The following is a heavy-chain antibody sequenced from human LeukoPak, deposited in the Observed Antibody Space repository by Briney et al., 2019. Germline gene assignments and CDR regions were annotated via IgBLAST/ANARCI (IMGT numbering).Heavy chain of an antibody. CDR1: GGSFSGYY. CDR3: ARGGVGYCSGGSCYSYFDY. J-gene: IGHJ4*02. D-gene: IGHD2-15*01. Sequence: SETLSLTCAVYGGSFSGYYWSWIRQPPGKGLEWIGEINHSGSTNYNPSLKSRVTISVDTSKNQFSLKLSSVTAADTAVYYCARGGVGYCSGGSCYSYFDYWGQGTLVTVSS. V-gene: IGHV4-34*01. CDR2: INHSGST.